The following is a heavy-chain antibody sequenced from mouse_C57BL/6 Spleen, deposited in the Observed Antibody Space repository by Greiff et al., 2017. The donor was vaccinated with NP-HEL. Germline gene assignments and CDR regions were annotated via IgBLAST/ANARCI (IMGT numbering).Heavy chain of an antibody. CDR3: ARNYYGSSPWFAY. D-gene: IGHD1-1*01. CDR1: GYTFTSYW. Sequence: VKLQQPGAELVKPGASVKLSCKASGYTFTSYWMQWVKQRPGQGLEWIGEIDPSDSYTNYNQKFKGKATLTVDTSSSTAYMQLSSLTSEDSAVYYCARNYYGSSPWFAYWGQGTLVTVSA. V-gene: IGHV1-50*01. J-gene: IGHJ3*01. CDR2: IDPSDSYT.